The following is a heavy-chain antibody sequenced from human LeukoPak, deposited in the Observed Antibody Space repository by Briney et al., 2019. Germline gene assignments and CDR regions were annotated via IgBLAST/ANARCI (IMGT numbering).Heavy chain of an antibody. CDR3: AKDRYSYAFEYSDS. V-gene: IGHV3-30*18. J-gene: IGHJ4*02. CDR2: ISNGGSKK. D-gene: IGHD5-18*01. CDR1: GFTFSSYG. Sequence: GGSLRLSCAASGFTFSSYGMHWVRQAPGKGLDWVAVISNGGSKKYYADSVKGRFTISRDNSKNTLSLQVSSLRTEDTAVYYCAKDRYSYAFEYSDSWGQGTLVTVSS.